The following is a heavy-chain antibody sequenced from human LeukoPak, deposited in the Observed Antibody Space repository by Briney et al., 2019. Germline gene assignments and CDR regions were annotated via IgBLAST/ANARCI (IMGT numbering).Heavy chain of an antibody. CDR3: ARGTYSGSYYFDY. J-gene: IGHJ4*02. D-gene: IGHD1-26*01. V-gene: IGHV1-46*01. Sequence: ASVKVSCKASGYTFTSYGISWVRQAPGQGLEWMGIINPSGGSTSYAQKFQGRVTMTRDMSTSTVYMELSSLRSEDTAVYYCARGTYSGSYYFDYWGQGTLVTVSS. CDR2: INPSGGST. CDR1: GYTFTSYG.